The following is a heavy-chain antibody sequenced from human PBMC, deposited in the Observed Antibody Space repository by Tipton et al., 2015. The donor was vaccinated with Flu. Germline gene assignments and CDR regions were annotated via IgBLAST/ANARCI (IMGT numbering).Heavy chain of an antibody. V-gene: IGHV3-23*01. Sequence: SLRLSCAASGFTFSSYAMSWVRQAPGKGLEWVSAISGSGGSTYYADSVKGRFTISRNNSKNTLYLQMNSLRAEGTAVYYCAEGVSSIAARPVGYWGQGPLVTVS. J-gene: IGHJ4*02. CDR3: AEGVSSIAARPVGY. CDR2: ISGSGGST. CDR1: GFTFSSYA. D-gene: IGHD6-6*01.